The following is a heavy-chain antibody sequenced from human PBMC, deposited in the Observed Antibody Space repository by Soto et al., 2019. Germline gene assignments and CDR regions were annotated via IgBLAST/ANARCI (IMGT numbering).Heavy chain of an antibody. Sequence: PGCSLRLSCAASGVSFSIYAIPWVRKAPGKGLEWVAVISYDGSNKHYADSVKGRFTISRDNSKNALYLQMNSLRAEDTAVYYCARPPVIDIVVPPDYWGQGTLVTVSS. CDR2: ISYDGSNK. D-gene: IGHD2-15*01. J-gene: IGHJ4*02. CDR3: ARPPVIDIVVPPDY. CDR1: GVSFSIYA. V-gene: IGHV3-30*04.